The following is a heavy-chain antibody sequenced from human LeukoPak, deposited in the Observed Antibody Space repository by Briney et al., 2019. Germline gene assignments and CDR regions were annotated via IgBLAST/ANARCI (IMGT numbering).Heavy chain of an antibody. CDR2: IYYSGST. D-gene: IGHD7-27*01. V-gene: IGHV4-31*03. CDR3: ARGDNWGSGIFDY. CDR1: GGSISSGGYY. J-gene: IGHJ4*02. Sequence: PSETLSLTCTVSGGSISSGGYYWSWIRQHPGKGLEWIGYIYYSGSTYYNPSHKSRVTISVDTSKNQFSLKLSPVTAADTAVYYCARGDNWGSGIFDYWGQGTLVTVSS.